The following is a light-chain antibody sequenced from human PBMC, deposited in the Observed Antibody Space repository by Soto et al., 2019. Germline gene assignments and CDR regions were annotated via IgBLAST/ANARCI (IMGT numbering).Light chain of an antibody. CDR3: QQYGSSPRT. CDR2: GAS. J-gene: IGKJ1*01. Sequence: EIVLTQSPGTLSLSPWERATVSCRSSQSITNNYLAWYQQKPGQAPRLLIYGASSRATGIPDRFSGSGSGTDFALTISRLEPEDFAVYYCQQYGSSPRTFGQGTKVDIK. V-gene: IGKV3-20*01. CDR1: QSITNNY.